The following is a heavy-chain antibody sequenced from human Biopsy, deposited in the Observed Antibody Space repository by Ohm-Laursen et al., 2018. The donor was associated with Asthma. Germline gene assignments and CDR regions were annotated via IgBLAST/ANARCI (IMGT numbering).Heavy chain of an antibody. Sequence: SVKVSCKGSRDIFSSYGFSWVRQAPGQGLEWMGGIIPISLTPSYARRFRGRVTISADEYTRTAYMELSGLRFDDTAIYYCARPSPNRDILYYYYHMDVWGQGTTVIVSS. CDR3: ARPSPNRDILYYYYHMDV. D-gene: IGHD3-3*02. CDR2: IIPISLTP. V-gene: IGHV1-69*13. CDR1: RDIFSSYG. J-gene: IGHJ6*02.